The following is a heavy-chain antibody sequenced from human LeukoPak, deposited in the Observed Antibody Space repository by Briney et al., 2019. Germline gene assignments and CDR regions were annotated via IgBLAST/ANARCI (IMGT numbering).Heavy chain of an antibody. CDR2: MYLSGTD. J-gene: IGHJ4*02. CDR3: AGLVGRYSTGMYYYFDY. Sequence: SGTLSLTCAVSGGSISSVNLWSWVRQPPGKGLEWVGEMYLSGTDTYNPSLRGRVTISVDRSKNQLSLRLRSVTAADTAVYYCAGLVGRYSTGMYYYFDYWGPGTLVTVSS. D-gene: IGHD1-26*01. CDR1: GGSISSVNL. V-gene: IGHV4-4*02.